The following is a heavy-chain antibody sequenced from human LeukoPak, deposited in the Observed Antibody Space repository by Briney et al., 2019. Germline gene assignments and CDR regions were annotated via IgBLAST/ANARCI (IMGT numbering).Heavy chain of an antibody. CDR1: GGTFSSYA. V-gene: IGHV1-2*02. J-gene: IGHJ4*02. Sequence: ASVKVSCKASGGTFSSYAISWVRQAPGQGLEWMGWINPNSGGTNYAQKFQGRVTMTRDTSISTAYMELSRLRSDDTAVYYCARDPRTTVPTGAYWGQGTLVTVSS. CDR2: INPNSGGT. D-gene: IGHD4-11*01. CDR3: ARDPRTTVPTGAY.